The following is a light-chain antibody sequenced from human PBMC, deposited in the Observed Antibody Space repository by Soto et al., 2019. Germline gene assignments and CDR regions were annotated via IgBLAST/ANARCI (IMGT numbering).Light chain of an antibody. J-gene: IGLJ2*01. V-gene: IGLV2-8*01. CDR2: EVN. CDR1: SSDVGGYKY. Sequence: QSALTQPPSASGSPGQSVTISCTGTSSDVGGYKYVSWYQQHPGQAPKLMIYEVNKRPSGVPDRFSGSKSGNTASLTVSGLQGEDEADYYCSSYAGSNNVIFGGGTKVTVL. CDR3: SSYAGSNNVI.